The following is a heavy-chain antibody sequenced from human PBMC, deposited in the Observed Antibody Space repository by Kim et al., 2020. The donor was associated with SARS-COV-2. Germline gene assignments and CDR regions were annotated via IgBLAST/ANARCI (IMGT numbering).Heavy chain of an antibody. CDR3: ARVCRGSSTGFDY. J-gene: IGHJ4*02. D-gene: IGHD1-26*01. Sequence: SAASGTGHFTFCRDNSTTTLYLPMNSLRAEDTAVYYCARVCRGSSTGFDYWGQGTLVTVSS. V-gene: IGHV3-33*01.